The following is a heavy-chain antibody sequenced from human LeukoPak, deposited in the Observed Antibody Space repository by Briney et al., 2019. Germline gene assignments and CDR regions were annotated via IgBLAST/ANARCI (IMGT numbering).Heavy chain of an antibody. CDR2: IYTSGTT. CDR3: AREYYDSNKAPAFDI. J-gene: IGHJ3*02. D-gene: IGHD3-22*01. CDR1: GGAISSGSYY. Sequence: SETLSLTCTVSGGAISSGSYYWSWIRQSAGKGLEWIGRIYTSGTTNFNPSLKSRVTMSLDTSKNQFSLKLSSVTAADTAAYYCAREYYDSNKAPAFDIWGQGTMVTVSS. V-gene: IGHV4-61*02.